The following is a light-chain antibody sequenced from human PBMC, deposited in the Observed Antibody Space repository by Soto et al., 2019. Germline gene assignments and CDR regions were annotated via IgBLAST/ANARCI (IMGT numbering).Light chain of an antibody. CDR3: RSYTGGSTYV. Sequence: QSALTQPASVSGSPGQSITISCTGTSSDIGGYKYVSWYQQHPGKAPKLMIYDVSNRPSGVSNRFSGSKSGNTATLTISGLQGEDEAEYYCRSYTGGSTYVFATGTKLTVL. CDR2: DVS. CDR1: SSDIGGYKY. J-gene: IGLJ1*01. V-gene: IGLV2-14*01.